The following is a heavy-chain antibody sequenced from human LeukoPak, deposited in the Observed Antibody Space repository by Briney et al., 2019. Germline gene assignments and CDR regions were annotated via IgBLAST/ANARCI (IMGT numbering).Heavy chain of an antibody. Sequence: GGSLRLSCAASGFTFDDYGMSWVRQAPGKGLEWVSGINWNGGSTGYADSVKGRFTISRDNAKNSLYLQMNSLRAEDTAVYYCARGQSGGYLIYFDYWGQGTLVTVSS. CDR3: ARGQSGGYLIYFDY. CDR2: INWNGGST. J-gene: IGHJ4*02. V-gene: IGHV3-20*04. D-gene: IGHD3-22*01. CDR1: GFTFDDYG.